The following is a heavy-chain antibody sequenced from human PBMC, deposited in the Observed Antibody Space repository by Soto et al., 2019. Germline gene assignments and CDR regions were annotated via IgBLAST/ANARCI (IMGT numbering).Heavy chain of an antibody. J-gene: IGHJ4*02. CDR3: ARPSRNYYSFDY. CDR1: GGCFNSYA. V-gene: IGHV1-69*06. D-gene: IGHD2-21*02. Sequence: GXSVKVSCKTSGGCFNSYAIHWVRQAPGQGLEWMGGIVPLFGRPNYAQKFQERVTITANKSTSTGYMELNSLRSDDTAVYYCARPSRNYYSFDYWGQGTLVTVSS. CDR2: IVPLFGRP.